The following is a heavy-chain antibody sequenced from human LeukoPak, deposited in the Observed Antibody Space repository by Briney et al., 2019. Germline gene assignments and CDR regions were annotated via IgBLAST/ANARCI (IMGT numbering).Heavy chain of an antibody. D-gene: IGHD2-2*01. CDR3: ARSRRDIVVVPAANFDY. Sequence: ASVKVSCKASGYTFTGYYIHWVRQAPGQGLEWMAWINPNSGGTNYAQKFQGRVTMTTDTSTSTAYMELRSLRSDDTAVYYCARSRRDIVVVPAANFDYWGQGTLVTVSS. V-gene: IGHV1-2*02. CDR2: INPNSGGT. CDR1: GYTFTGYY. J-gene: IGHJ4*02.